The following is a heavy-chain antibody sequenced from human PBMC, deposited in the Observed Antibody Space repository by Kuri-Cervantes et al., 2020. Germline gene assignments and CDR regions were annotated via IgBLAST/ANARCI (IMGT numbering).Heavy chain of an antibody. Sequence: ASVKVSCKASGYTFTGYYMHWVRQAPGQGLEWMGWINPNSGGTNYAQKFQGRVTMTRDTSISTDYMELSRLRSDDTAVYNCAREYMGKGDYWYFRHWGQGTLVTVSS. D-gene: IGHD4-17*01. CDR3: AREYMGKGDYWYFRH. CDR2: INPNSGGT. CDR1: GYTFTGYY. V-gene: IGHV1-2*02. J-gene: IGHJ1*01.